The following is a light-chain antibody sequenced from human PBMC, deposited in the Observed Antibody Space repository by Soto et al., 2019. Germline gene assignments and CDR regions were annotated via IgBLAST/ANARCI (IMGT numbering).Light chain of an antibody. J-gene: IGLJ1*01. CDR3: SSYTSSSTLP. Sequence: QSALTQPASVSGSPGQSITISCTGTSSDVGDYNYVSWYQQHPGKAPKLMIYEVSNRPSGVSNRFSGSKSGNTASLTISGLQAEDEADYYCSSYTSSSTLPFGTGTKVTVL. CDR1: SSDVGDYNY. CDR2: EVS. V-gene: IGLV2-14*01.